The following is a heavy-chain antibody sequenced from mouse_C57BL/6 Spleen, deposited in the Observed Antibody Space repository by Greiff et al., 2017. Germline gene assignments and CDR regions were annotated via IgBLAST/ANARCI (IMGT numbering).Heavy chain of an antibody. D-gene: IGHD1-1*01. J-gene: IGHJ2*01. CDR1: GYTFTSYW. CDR3: ARSSYYGSSYGSYFDY. V-gene: IGHV1-69*01. Sequence: QVQLQQPGAELVMPGASVKLSCKASGYTFTSYWMHWVKQRPGQGLEWIGEIDPSDSYTNYNQKFKGKSTLTVDKSSSTAYMQLSSLTSEDSAVYYCARSSYYGSSYGSYFDYWGQGTTLTVSS. CDR2: IDPSDSYT.